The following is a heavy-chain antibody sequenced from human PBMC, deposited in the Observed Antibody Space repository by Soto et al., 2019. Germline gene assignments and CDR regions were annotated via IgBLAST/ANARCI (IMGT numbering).Heavy chain of an antibody. V-gene: IGHV4-30-2*01. D-gene: IGHD3-10*01. CDR3: ARDGGSGSYFFWFDP. CDR2: IYHSGST. CDR1: GGSISSGGYS. J-gene: IGHJ5*02. Sequence: QLQLQESGSGLVKPSQTLSLTCAVSGGSISSGGYSWSWIRQPPGKGLEWIGYIYHSGSTYYNPSLKSRVTIPVDRSKNQFSLKLSSVTAADTAVYYCARDGGSGSYFFWFDPWGQGTLVTVSS.